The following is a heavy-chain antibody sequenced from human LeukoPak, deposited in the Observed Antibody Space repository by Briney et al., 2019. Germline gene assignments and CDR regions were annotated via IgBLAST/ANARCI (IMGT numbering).Heavy chain of an antibody. CDR1: GFPFSGYC. CDR3: ARDWGGDGVFDY. J-gene: IGHJ4*02. CDR2: ISSSSSYI. Sequence: GEPLTLSCAPSGFPFSGYCMSWVRPAPGKGLEWVASISSSSSYIYYADSVKGRFTISRDNAKNSLYLQVNSLRAEDTAVYYCARDWGGDGVFDYWGQGTLVTVSS. V-gene: IGHV3-21*01. D-gene: IGHD3-16*01.